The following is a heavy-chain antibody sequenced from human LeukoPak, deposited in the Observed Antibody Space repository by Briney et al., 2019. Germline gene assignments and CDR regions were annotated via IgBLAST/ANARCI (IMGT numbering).Heavy chain of an antibody. V-gene: IGHV3-23*01. Sequence: ASVKVSCKASGGTFSSYAISWVRQAPGKGLEWVSAISGSGGSTYYADSVKGRFTISRDNSKNTLYLQMNSLRAEDTAVYYCAKERDSYYDFWSGYSANDYWGQGTLVTVSS. J-gene: IGHJ4*02. CDR1: GGTFSSYA. D-gene: IGHD3-3*01. CDR3: AKERDSYYDFWSGYSANDY. CDR2: ISGSGGST.